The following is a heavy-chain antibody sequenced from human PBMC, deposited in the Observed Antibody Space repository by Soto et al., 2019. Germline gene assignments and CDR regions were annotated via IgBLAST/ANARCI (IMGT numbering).Heavy chain of an antibody. Sequence: GGSLRLSCAASGFTFSDYYMSWIRQAPGKGLEWVSYISSSSSYTNYADSVKGRFTISRDNAKNSLYLQMNSLRAEDTAVYYCARDLLTQYGSGSYYTTNWFDPWGQGTLVTVSS. CDR1: GFTFSDYY. V-gene: IGHV3-11*06. J-gene: IGHJ5*02. D-gene: IGHD3-10*01. CDR3: ARDLLTQYGSGSYYTTNWFDP. CDR2: ISSSSSYT.